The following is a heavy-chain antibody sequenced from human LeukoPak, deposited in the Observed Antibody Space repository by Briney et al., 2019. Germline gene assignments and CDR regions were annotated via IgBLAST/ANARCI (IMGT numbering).Heavy chain of an antibody. V-gene: IGHV4-34*01. CDR1: GGSFSGYY. CDR3: ASWAAMATGYYFDY. J-gene: IGHJ4*02. CDR2: INHSGST. D-gene: IGHD5-18*01. Sequence: PSETLSLTCAVYGGSFSGYYWTWIRQPPGKGQEWIGEINHSGSTNYNPSLKSRVTISVDTSKNQFSLKLSSVTAADTAVYYCASWAAMATGYYFDYWGQGTLVSVSS.